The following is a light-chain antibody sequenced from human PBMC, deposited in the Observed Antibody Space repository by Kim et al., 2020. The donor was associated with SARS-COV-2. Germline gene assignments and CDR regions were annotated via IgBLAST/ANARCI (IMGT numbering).Light chain of an antibody. CDR3: SSYTSSSNVV. V-gene: IGLV2-14*03. J-gene: IGLJ2*01. Sequence: GQSLTISCTGASSDVGAYNYVSWYQQHPGKAPKLMIYDVTNRPSGVSNRFSGSKSGNTASLTISGLQAEDEADYYCSSYTSSSNVVFGGGTQLTVL. CDR1: SSDVGAYNY. CDR2: DVT.